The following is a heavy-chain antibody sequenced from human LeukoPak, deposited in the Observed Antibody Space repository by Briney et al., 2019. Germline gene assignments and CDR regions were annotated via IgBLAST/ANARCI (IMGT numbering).Heavy chain of an antibody. CDR3: ARGAGTTVYYMDV. D-gene: IGHD1-7*01. CDR2: ISSDGSNK. J-gene: IGHJ6*03. Sequence: SGGSLRLSCAASGFTFSGSAMHWVRQAPGKGLEWVAVISSDGSNKYYADSVKGQFTISRDNSNNTLYLQMNSLRPEDTAVYYCARGAGTTVYYMDVWGKGTTLSVSS. V-gene: IGHV3-30*01. CDR1: GFTFSGSA.